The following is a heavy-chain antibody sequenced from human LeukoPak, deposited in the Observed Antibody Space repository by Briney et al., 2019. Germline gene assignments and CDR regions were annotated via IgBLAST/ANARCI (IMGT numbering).Heavy chain of an antibody. V-gene: IGHV3-7*03. CDR1: GFTFSSYW. J-gene: IGHJ6*02. CDR3: ARVDYDFWSGYYKPYYYYGMDV. CDR2: IKQDGSEK. D-gene: IGHD3-3*01. Sequence: GGSLRVSCAASGFTFSSYWMSWVRQAPGKGLEWVANIKQDGSEKYYVDSVKGRFTISRDNAKNSLYLQMNSLRAEDTAVYYCARVDYDFWSGYYKPYYYYGMDVWGQGTTVTVSS.